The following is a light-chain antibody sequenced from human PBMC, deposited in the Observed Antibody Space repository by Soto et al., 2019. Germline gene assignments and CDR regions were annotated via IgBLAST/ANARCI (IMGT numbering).Light chain of an antibody. CDR3: SSYAGNTKGV. J-gene: IGLJ1*01. CDR1: SSDVGGYDY. Sequence: QSVLIQPPSVSGSLGQSVTISCTETSSDVGGYDYVSWYQQHPGKAPKLMIFEVSKRPSGVPDRFSGSKSGNTASLTVSGLQAEDEADYYCSSYAGNTKGVFGTGTKVTVL. CDR2: EVS. V-gene: IGLV2-8*01.